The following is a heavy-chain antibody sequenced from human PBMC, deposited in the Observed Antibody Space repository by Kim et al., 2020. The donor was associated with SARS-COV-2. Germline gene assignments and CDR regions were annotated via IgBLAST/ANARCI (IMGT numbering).Heavy chain of an antibody. Sequence: SEALSLTCTVSGGSISSYYWSWIRQPPGKGLEWIGYIYYSGSTNYNPSLKSRVTISVDTSKNQFSLKLNSVTAADTAVYYCVTLRWRFSYYFDYWGQGTLVTVSS. CDR1: GGSISSYY. D-gene: IGHD4-17*01. CDR2: IYYSGST. V-gene: IGHV4-59*01. J-gene: IGHJ4*02. CDR3: VTLRWRFSYYFDY.